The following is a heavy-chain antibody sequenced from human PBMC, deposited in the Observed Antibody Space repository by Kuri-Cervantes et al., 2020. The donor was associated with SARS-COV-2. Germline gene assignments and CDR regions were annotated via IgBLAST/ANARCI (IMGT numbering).Heavy chain of an antibody. J-gene: IGHJ2*01. CDR3: ATAEDTARPWYFDL. CDR1: GGSISSYY. V-gene: IGHV4-59*01. CDR2: IYYSGGT. D-gene: IGHD5-18*01. Sequence: SETLSLTCTVSGGSISSYYWSWIRQPPGKGLEWIGYIYYSGGTNYNPSLKSRVTISVDTSKNQFSLKLSSVTAADTAVYYCATAEDTARPWYFDLWGHGTLVTVSS.